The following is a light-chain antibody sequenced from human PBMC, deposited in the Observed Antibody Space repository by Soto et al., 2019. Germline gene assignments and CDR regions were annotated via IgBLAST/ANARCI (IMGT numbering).Light chain of an antibody. J-gene: IGLJ3*02. Sequence: QSALTQPASVSGSPGQSITISCTGTSSDVGSYNLVSWFQQHPGKAPKLMIYEGTERPSGVSDRLSGSKSGNTASLTISGLQAEDEANYYCCSYARSTTGVFGGGTKVTVL. V-gene: IGLV2-23*01. CDR2: EGT. CDR1: SSDVGSYNL. CDR3: CSYARSTTGV.